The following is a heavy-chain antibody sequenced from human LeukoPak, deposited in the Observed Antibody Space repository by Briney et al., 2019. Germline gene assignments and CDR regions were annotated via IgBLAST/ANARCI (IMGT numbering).Heavy chain of an antibody. CDR2: MNPNVGKT. CDR3: ERDTIVGATFYYYYSYMDV. CDR1: GYTFTSYE. D-gene: IGHD1-26*01. Sequence: ASVKASCEPSGYTFTSYEINWVRQAAGQGLEWMGWMNPNVGKTGYAQKFQGRVTMTRNTSISTAYLELSSLRSEDTTVYYCERDTIVGATFYYYYSYMDVWGKGTTVTVSS. J-gene: IGHJ6*03. V-gene: IGHV1-8*01.